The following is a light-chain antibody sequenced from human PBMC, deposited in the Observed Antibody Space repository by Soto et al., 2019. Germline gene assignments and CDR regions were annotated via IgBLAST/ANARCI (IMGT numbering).Light chain of an antibody. CDR2: EVR. CDR3: FSSSTKISRHI. CDR1: NRDVGSYNL. Sequence: QSALTQPASVSGSPGQSITIACTGTNRDVGSYNLVSWYQQRPGEAPKLIISEVRNRPSGISYRFTGSKSGNTASLIISGLQADDEADYYCFSSSTKISRHILGTGTKVTVL. J-gene: IGLJ1*01. V-gene: IGLV2-14*01.